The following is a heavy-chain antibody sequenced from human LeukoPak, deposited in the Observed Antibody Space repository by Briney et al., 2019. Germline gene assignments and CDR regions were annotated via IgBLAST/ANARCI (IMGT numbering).Heavy chain of an antibody. V-gene: IGHV3-15*01. Sequence: GGSLRLSCAASGFTFSNAWMSWVRQAPGKGLEWVGRIKSKTDGGTTDYAAPVKGRFTISRDDSKNTLYLQMNSLKTEDTAVYYCTTETRPDDAFAIWGQGTMVTVSS. CDR3: TTETRPDDAFAI. J-gene: IGHJ3*02. CDR1: GFTFSNAW. CDR2: IKSKTDGGTT.